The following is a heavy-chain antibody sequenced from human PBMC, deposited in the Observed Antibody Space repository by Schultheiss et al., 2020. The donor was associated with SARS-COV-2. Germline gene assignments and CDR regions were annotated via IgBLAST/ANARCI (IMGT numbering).Heavy chain of an antibody. V-gene: IGHV3-74*01. CDR3: ARLTTVTLGDAFDI. Sequence: GGSLRLSCAASGFTFSMYWMHWVRQAPGKGLVWVSRINSDGSSTTYADSVKGRFTTSRDDAKNTVYLQMNSLRAEDTAVYYCARLTTVTLGDAFDIWGQGTMVTVSS. CDR2: INSDGSST. J-gene: IGHJ3*02. CDR1: GFTFSMYW. D-gene: IGHD4-17*01.